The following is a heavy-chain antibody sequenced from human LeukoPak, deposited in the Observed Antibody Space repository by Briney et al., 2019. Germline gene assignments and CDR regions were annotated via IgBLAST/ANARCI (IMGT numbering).Heavy chain of an antibody. J-gene: IGHJ4*02. D-gene: IGHD5-18*01. CDR1: GGSVSSGSYY. V-gene: IGHV4-61*01. CDR2: IYYSGST. Sequence: SETLSLTCTVSGGSVSSGSYYWSWIRQPPGKGLEWIGYIYYSGSTNYNPSLKSRVTISVDTSKNQFSLKLSSVTAADTAVYYCARAGEEQLWPFDYWGQGTLVTASS. CDR3: ARAGEEQLWPFDY.